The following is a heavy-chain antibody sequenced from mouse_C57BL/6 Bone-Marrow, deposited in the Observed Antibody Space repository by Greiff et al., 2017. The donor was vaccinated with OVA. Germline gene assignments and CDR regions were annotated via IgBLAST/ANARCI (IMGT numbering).Heavy chain of an antibody. CDR2: IYPGDGDT. CDR1: GYAFSSSW. J-gene: IGHJ2*01. Sequence: QVQLQQSGPELVKPGASVKISCKASGYAFSSSWMNWVKQRPGKGLEWIGRIYPGDGDTNYNGKFKGKATLTADKSSSTAYMQLSSLTSEDSAVYFCAIWSPNYFDYWGQGTTLTVSS. CDR3: AIWSPNYFDY. D-gene: IGHD1-1*02. V-gene: IGHV1-82*01.